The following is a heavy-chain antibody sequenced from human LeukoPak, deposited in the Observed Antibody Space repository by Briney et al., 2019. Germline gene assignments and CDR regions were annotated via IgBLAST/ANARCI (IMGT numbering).Heavy chain of an antibody. Sequence: SSSSYYWGWIRQPPGKGLEWVANIFQDGNDKYYVDSVKGRFTISRDNAKNSLYLQLNSLRVEDTAVYYCASRIVGTPDYFDYWGQGTLVTVSS. CDR2: IFQDGNDK. CDR1: SSSSYY. CDR3: ASRIVGTPDYFDY. D-gene: IGHD1-26*01. V-gene: IGHV3-7*01. J-gene: IGHJ4*02.